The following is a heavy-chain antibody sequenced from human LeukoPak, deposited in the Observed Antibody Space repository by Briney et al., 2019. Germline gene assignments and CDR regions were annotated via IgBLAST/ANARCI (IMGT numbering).Heavy chain of an antibody. J-gene: IGHJ6*03. D-gene: IGHD1-20*01. CDR1: GFTFSSYG. CDR3: AKDDPYNWYYMDV. CDR2: MRHDGSNK. Sequence: GGSLRLSCAASGFTFSSYGMHWVRQAPGKGLEWVAFMRHDGSNKCYADSVRGRFTISRDNSKNTLYLQMNSLRAEDTAVYYCAKDDPYNWYYMDVWGKGTTITVSS. V-gene: IGHV3-30*02.